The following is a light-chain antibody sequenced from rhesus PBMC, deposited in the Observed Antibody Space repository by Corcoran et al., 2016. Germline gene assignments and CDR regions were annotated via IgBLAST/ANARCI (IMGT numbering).Light chain of an antibody. CDR2: EVS. Sequence: QAALTQPRSVSGSPGQSVTISCTGTRSDIGDYNYVSWYQQHPGTTPKLIIYEVSQRPSGVSDRFSGSKSGNTASLPISGLQAEDEADYHCSSYAGSDTFVFGSGTKLTVL. V-gene: IGLV2-32*02. CDR1: RSDIGDYNY. J-gene: IGLJ6*01. CDR3: SSYAGSDTFV.